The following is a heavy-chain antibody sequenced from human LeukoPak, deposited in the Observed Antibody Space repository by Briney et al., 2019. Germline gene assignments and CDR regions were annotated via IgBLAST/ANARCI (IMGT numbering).Heavy chain of an antibody. CDR3: ARGGHASWTYLCKY. Sequence: GRSLRLSCAASGFTFSSYTMHWVRQVPGKGLEWVALMSYDGSNEYYADSVKGRFTISRDNSKNTLYLQMDSLRPEDTAIYYCARGGHASWTYLCKYWGQGTLVTVSS. J-gene: IGHJ4*02. V-gene: IGHV3-30*04. CDR2: MSYDGSNE. CDR1: GFTFSSYT. D-gene: IGHD3-16*01.